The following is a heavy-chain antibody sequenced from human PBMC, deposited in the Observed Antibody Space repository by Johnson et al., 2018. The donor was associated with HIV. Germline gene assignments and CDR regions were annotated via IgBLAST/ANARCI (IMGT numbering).Heavy chain of an antibody. J-gene: IGHJ3*02. CDR2: VNPNGGTT. D-gene: IGHD1-26*01. CDR1: QFTFSFYY. V-gene: IGHV3-25*03. Sequence: QLVESGGGLAKPAWSPRLSCAASQFTFSFYYMNCVRQAPGNGLELVGQVNPNGGTTYLLDSGKDRFHISRDNAKNTLHLQLNSLRVEDTAVYYCARRYSGSYRGALDIWGQGTMVTVSS. CDR3: ARRYSGSYRGALDI.